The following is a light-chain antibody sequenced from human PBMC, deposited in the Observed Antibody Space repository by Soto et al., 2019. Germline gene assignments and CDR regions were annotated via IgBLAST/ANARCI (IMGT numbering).Light chain of an antibody. CDR1: SSDVGGYNY. J-gene: IGLJ1*01. Sequence: QSALTQPPSASGSPGQSVTISCTGTSSDVGGYNYVSWYQQHPGKAPKLMIYEVTKRPSGVPYRFSGSKSGNTASLTVSGLQAEDEADYYCTSYAGSNNFVFGTGTK. V-gene: IGLV2-8*01. CDR3: TSYAGSNNFV. CDR2: EVT.